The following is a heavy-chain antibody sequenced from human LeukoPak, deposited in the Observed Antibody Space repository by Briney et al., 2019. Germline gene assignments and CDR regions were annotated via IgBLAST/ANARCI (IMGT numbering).Heavy chain of an antibody. V-gene: IGHV3-9*01. CDR3: TKGHLAVAGSYYFDS. CDR2: ISWNSAIV. Sequence: PGTSLRLSCAASGFIFDDYAMHWVRQAPGKGLEWVSGISWNSAIVVYADSVKGRFTISRDNAKNSLYLQMNSLRPEDTAFYFCTKGHLAVAGSYYFDSWGLGTLVTVSS. CDR1: GFIFDDYA. J-gene: IGHJ4*02. D-gene: IGHD6-19*01.